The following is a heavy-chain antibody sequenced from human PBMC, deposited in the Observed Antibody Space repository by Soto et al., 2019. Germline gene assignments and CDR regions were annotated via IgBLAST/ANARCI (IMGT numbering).Heavy chain of an antibody. Sequence: SETLSLTCTVSGGSISSGGYYRSWIRQHPGKGLEWIGYIYYSGSTYYNPSLKSRVTISVDTSKNQFSLKLSSVTAADTAVYYCARVQKYSSSYSLRFPDYWGQGTLVTVSS. CDR2: IYYSGST. CDR3: ARVQKYSSSYSLRFPDY. V-gene: IGHV4-31*03. J-gene: IGHJ4*02. D-gene: IGHD6-6*01. CDR1: GGSISSGGYY.